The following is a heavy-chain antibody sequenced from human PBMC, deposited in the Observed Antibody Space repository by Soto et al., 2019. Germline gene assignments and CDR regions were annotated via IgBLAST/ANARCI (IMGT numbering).Heavy chain of an antibody. CDR2: ISGSGGST. D-gene: IGHD2-15*01. V-gene: IGHV3-23*01. Sequence: PGGSLRLSCAASGFTFSSYAMSWVRQAPGKGLEWVSAISGSGGSTYYADSVKGRFTISRDNSKNTLYLQMNSLRAEDTAVYYCAKAGVVVVAAYPDYWGQGTLVTVSS. CDR3: AKAGVVVVAAYPDY. CDR1: GFTFSSYA. J-gene: IGHJ4*02.